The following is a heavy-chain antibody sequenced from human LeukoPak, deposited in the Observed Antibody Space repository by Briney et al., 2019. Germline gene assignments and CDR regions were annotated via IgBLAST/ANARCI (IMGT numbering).Heavy chain of an antibody. CDR1: GFTFSDYY. Sequence: PGGSLRLSCAASGFTFSDYYMSWVSQAPGKGLEWVSYISSSSSYTNYADSVKGRFTISRDNAKNSLYLQMNSLRAEDTAVYYCARRMVRGVIIPLGVDYWGQGTLVTVSS. V-gene: IGHV3-11*03. J-gene: IGHJ4*02. D-gene: IGHD3-10*01. CDR3: ARRMVRGVIIPLGVDY. CDR2: ISSSSSYT.